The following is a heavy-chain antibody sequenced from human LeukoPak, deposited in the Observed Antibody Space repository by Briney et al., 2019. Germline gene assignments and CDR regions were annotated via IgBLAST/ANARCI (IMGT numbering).Heavy chain of an antibody. Sequence: GGSLRLSCAASGFTFSGYGMHWVRQAPGKGLEWVAFVRYDSSNKYYADSVKGRFTISRDNSKNTLYLQMNSLRAEDTAVCYCAKGLRRYFDWLLSSAFDIWGQGTMVTVSS. CDR3: AKGLRRYFDWLLSSAFDI. CDR2: VRYDSSNK. J-gene: IGHJ3*02. D-gene: IGHD3-9*01. V-gene: IGHV3-30*02. CDR1: GFTFSGYG.